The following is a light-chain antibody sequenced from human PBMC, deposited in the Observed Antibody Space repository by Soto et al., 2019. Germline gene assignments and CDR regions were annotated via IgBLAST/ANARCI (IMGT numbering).Light chain of an antibody. Sequence: EIVFTQSPGTLSLSPEERATLSCRASQSVSSSYLAWYQQKPGQAPRLLIYGASSRATGIPDRFSGSGSGTDFTLTISRLEPEDFAVYYCQQYGSSPRTFGQGTKVDIK. CDR2: GAS. CDR3: QQYGSSPRT. V-gene: IGKV3-20*01. CDR1: QSVSSSY. J-gene: IGKJ1*01.